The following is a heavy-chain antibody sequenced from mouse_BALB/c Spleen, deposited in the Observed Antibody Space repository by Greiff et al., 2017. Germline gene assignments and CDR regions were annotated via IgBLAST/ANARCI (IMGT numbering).Heavy chain of an antibody. D-gene: IGHD4-1*01. CDR2: ISSGGSYT. V-gene: IGHV5-9-3*01. Sequence: EVQGVESGGGLVKPGGSLKLSCAASGFTFSSYAMSWVRQTPEKRLEWVATISSGGSYTYYPDSVKGRFTISRDNAKNTLYLQMSSLKSEDTAMYYCARLLGLAMDYWGQGTSVTVSS. J-gene: IGHJ4*01. CDR1: GFTFSSYA. CDR3: ARLLGLAMDY.